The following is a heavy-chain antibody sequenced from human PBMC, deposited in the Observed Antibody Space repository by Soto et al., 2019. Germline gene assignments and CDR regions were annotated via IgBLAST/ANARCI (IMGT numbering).Heavy chain of an antibody. J-gene: IGHJ3*02. V-gene: IGHV6-1*01. CDR3: SRGITSAIDI. CDR2: TYYRSKWYN. Sequence: QVQLQQSGPGLVKPSQTLSLTCVISGDSVSSNNVAWDWIRQSPSRGREWLGRTYYRSKWYNKYEVSVKSRKNINEDTSKTQFSLQLASVNHEETYVYYCSRGITSAIDIWGQGTMVTVS. CDR1: GDSVSSNNVA.